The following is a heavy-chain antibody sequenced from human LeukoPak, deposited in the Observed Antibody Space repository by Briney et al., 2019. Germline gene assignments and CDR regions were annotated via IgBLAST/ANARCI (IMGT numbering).Heavy chain of an antibody. CDR3: ALYSSSWYYFDY. D-gene: IGHD6-13*01. Sequence: PSETLSPTCAVSGGSISSGGYSWSWIRQPPGKGLEWIGYIYHSGSTYYNPSLKSRVTISVDRSKNQFSLKLSSVTAADTAVYYCALYSSSWYYFDYWGQGTLVTVSS. CDR2: IYHSGST. J-gene: IGHJ4*02. V-gene: IGHV4-30-2*01. CDR1: GGSISSGGYS.